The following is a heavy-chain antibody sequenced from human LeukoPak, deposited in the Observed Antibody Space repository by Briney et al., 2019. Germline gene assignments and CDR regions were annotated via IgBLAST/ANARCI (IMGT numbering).Heavy chain of an antibody. J-gene: IGHJ4*02. CDR1: GGSISSSSYY. V-gene: IGHV4-39*01. CDR3: ASSYDSSGYYYNAKFDY. D-gene: IGHD3-22*01. Sequence: PSETLSLTCTVSGGSISSSSYYWGWIRQPPGKGLEWYVSIYYSGSTYYNPSLKRRVTISVDTSKNQFSLKLSSVTAADTAVYYCASSYDSSGYYYNAKFDYWGQGTLVTVSS. CDR2: IYYSGST.